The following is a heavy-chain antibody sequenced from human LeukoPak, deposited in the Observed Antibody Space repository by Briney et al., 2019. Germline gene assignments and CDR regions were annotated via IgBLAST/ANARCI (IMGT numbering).Heavy chain of an antibody. J-gene: IGHJ6*02. CDR1: GYTFTSYG. V-gene: IGHV1-18*01. D-gene: IGHD3-10*01. Sequence: ASEKVSCKASGYTFTSYGISWVRQAPGQGLEWMGWISAYNGNTNYAQKLQGRVTMTTDTSTSTAYMELRSLRSDDTAVYYCARDSYYGSGRGSYGMDVWGQGTTVTVSS. CDR2: ISAYNGNT. CDR3: ARDSYYGSGRGSYGMDV.